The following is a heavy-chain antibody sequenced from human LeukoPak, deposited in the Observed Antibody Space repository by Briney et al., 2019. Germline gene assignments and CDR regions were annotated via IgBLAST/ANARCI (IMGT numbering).Heavy chain of an antibody. V-gene: IGHV1-2*02. J-gene: IGHJ4*02. CDR1: GYSLTGYY. CDR2: INPNSGGI. CDR3: ARVVRGVMGATYYFDY. Sequence: ASVTVSCKASGYSLTGYYIHWVRQAPGQGLEWMGWINPNSGGINYAQKFQGRVTMTRDTSISTAYMELSRLRSDDTAVYYCARVVRGVMGATYYFDYWGQGTLVTV. D-gene: IGHD3-10*01.